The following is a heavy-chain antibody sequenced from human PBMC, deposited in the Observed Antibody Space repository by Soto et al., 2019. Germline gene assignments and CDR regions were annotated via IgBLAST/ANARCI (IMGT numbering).Heavy chain of an antibody. CDR2: IYPGDSDT. J-gene: IGHJ6*02. CDR3: ARRLFCISFNGTVNYGMYI. D-gene: IGHD2-2*01. V-gene: IGHV5-51*01. CDR1: GYSFTSYW. Sequence: GESLKISCKGSGYSFTSYWIVWLRQMPGKSLEWMGIIYPGDSDTRYSPSFQGQVTISADKSISTAYLQWSSLKASDTAMYYCARRLFCISFNGTVNYGMYICCQQNSVTVS.